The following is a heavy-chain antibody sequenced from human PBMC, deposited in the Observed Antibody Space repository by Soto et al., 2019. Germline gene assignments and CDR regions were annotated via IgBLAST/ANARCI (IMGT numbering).Heavy chain of an antibody. CDR2: INAGNGNT. D-gene: IGHD3-16*01. Sequence: QVQLVQSGAEVKKPGASVKVSCKASGYTFTSYAMHWVRQAPGQRLEWMGWINAGNGNTKYSQKFQGRVTITRDTSASKAYMEVSGLRSEDTAVYYCARDGGGGLMLRSYYYYMDVWGKGTTVTVSS. CDR1: GYTFTSYA. J-gene: IGHJ6*03. V-gene: IGHV1-3*01. CDR3: ARDGGGGLMLRSYYYYMDV.